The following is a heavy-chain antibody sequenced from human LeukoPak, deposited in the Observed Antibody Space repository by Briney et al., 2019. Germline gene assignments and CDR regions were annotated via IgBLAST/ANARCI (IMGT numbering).Heavy chain of an antibody. J-gene: IGHJ4*02. V-gene: IGHV3-48*03. Sequence: GGSLRLSCAASGFTFSSYEMNWVRQAPGKGLEWISYISSGETIYYADSVKGRFTISRDNAKNSLYLQMNSLGDDDTAVYYCARALLYCSGSSCYRTRFDYWGQGTLVTASS. CDR1: GFTFSSYE. D-gene: IGHD2-15*01. CDR3: ARALLYCSGSSCYRTRFDY. CDR2: ISSGETI.